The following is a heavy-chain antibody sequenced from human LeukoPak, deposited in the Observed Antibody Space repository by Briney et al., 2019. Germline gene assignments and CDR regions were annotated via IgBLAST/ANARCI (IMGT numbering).Heavy chain of an antibody. V-gene: IGHV1-46*01. D-gene: IGHD3-22*01. CDR3: ARDPITMIVVVPDAFDI. Sequence: GASVKVSCKASGYTFTSYYMHWVRQAPGQGLEWMGIINPSGGSTSYAQKFQGRVTMTRDTSTSTVYMELSSPRSEDTAVYYCARDPITMIVVVPDAFDIWGQGTMVTVSS. J-gene: IGHJ3*02. CDR2: INPSGGST. CDR1: GYTFTSYY.